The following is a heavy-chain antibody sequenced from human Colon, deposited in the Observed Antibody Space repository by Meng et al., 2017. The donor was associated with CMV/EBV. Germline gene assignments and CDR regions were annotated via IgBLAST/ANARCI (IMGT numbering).Heavy chain of an antibody. CDR1: GDTFNNYW. J-gene: IGHJ4*02. CDR2: ISPGKSDT. V-gene: IGHV5-51*01. D-gene: IGHD6-13*01. Sequence: GESLKISCKGSGDTFNNYWIGWVCQKPGKGLEWMGIISPGKSDTRYSPSFQGHVTISADQSISTAYLQWSSLKASDTAMYYCARHEGHSSTVIDYWGQGTLVTVSS. CDR3: ARHEGHSSTVIDY.